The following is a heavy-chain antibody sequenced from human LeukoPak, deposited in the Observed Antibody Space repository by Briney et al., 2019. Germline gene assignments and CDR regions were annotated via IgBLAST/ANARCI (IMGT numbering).Heavy chain of an antibody. V-gene: IGHV3-66*01. Sequence: PGGSLRLSCAASGFTVSSNYMSWVRQAPGKGLEWVSVIYSGGSTYYADSVKGRFTISRDSSKNTLYLQMNSLRAEDTAVYYCARDSAGTTGAGATLDYWGQGTLVTVSS. CDR1: GFTVSSNY. D-gene: IGHD1-26*01. CDR2: IYSGGST. CDR3: ARDSAGTTGAGATLDY. J-gene: IGHJ4*02.